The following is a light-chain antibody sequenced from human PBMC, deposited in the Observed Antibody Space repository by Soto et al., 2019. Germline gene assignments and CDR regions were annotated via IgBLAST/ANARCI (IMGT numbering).Light chain of an antibody. Sequence: DIEMTQSPSSLSASVGDRVTITCRASQTIASHLNWYQQKPGEAPKLLIYAASSLQSGVPSRFSGTSSGTTFNLIISSLQPEDVATDSCQPSHTFPLTSGTGTRVEIK. V-gene: IGKV1-39*01. CDR2: AAS. J-gene: IGKJ3*01. CDR1: QTIASH. CDR3: QPSHTFPLT.